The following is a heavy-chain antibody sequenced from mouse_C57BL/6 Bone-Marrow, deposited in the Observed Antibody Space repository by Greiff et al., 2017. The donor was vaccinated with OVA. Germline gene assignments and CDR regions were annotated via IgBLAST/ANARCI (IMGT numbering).Heavy chain of an antibody. CDR1: GFNIKDDY. V-gene: IGHV14-4*01. D-gene: IGHD2-4*01. CDR3: TSPIYYDFAAMYY. Sequence: VQLQQSGAELVRPGASVKLSCTASGFNIKDDYLHWVKQRPEQGLEWIGWIDPENGDTEYASKFQGKATITADTSSNTAYLHLSSLTSEDTAVYYFTSPIYYDFAAMYYWGQGTSVTVSS. J-gene: IGHJ4*01. CDR2: IDPENGDT.